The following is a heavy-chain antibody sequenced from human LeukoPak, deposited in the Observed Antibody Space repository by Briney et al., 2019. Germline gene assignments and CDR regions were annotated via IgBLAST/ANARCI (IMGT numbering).Heavy chain of an antibody. CDR1: GGTFSSYA. V-gene: IGHV1-69*13. J-gene: IGHJ4*02. CDR2: IIPIFGTA. Sequence: SVKVSCKASGGTFSSYAISWVRQAPGQGLEWMGGIIPIFGTANYAQKFQGRVTITADESTSTAYMELSSLRSDDTAVYYCARGSGSSGWYYFDYWGQGTLVTVSS. D-gene: IGHD6-19*01. CDR3: ARGSGSSGWYYFDY.